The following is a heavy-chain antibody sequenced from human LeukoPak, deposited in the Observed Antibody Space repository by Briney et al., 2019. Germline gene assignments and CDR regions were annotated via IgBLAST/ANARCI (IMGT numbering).Heavy chain of an antibody. Sequence: GSLRLSCAASGFTFSSYSMNWVRQAPGMGLEWIGSIYYTGNTYYNASLKSQVSISIDTSKNQFSLKLTSVTAADTAVYYCARDRYYYDSSGYYFDYWGQGTLVTVSS. J-gene: IGHJ4*02. CDR2: IYYTGNT. V-gene: IGHV4-39*07. D-gene: IGHD3-22*01. CDR3: ARDRYYYDSSGYYFDY. CDR1: GFTFSSYS.